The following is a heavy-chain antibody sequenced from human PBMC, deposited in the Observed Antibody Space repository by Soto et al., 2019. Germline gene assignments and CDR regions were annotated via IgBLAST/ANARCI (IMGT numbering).Heavy chain of an antibody. D-gene: IGHD3-3*02. CDR3: ARDKDRAQLGGNYYYFMDV. V-gene: IGHV1-69*12. J-gene: IGHJ6*02. Sequence: QVQVVQSGAEVKKPGSSVKVSCKTSGGTFSTAAISWVRQAPGQGLEWMGGIMPIFRTADYAQKFQGRVTITAEESASTAYLELSSLRSEDTAVYYCARDKDRAQLGGNYYYFMDVWGQGTTVTVTS. CDR2: IMPIFRTA. CDR1: GGTFSTAA.